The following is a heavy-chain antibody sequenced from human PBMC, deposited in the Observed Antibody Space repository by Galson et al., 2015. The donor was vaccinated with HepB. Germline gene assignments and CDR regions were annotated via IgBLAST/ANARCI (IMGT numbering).Heavy chain of an antibody. CDR2: INGRGSTS. CDR1: GFIFRHHA. Sequence: SLRLSCAGSGFIFRHHAMAWIRQAPGKGLEWVSGINGRGSTSSYSDAVKGRFSISRDNSKDTVFLQMDNRRAEDTAVYYCVKEGSGLGGYWFDPWGQGALVTVS. J-gene: IGHJ5*02. D-gene: IGHD3-10*01. V-gene: IGHV3-23*01. CDR3: VKEGSGLGGYWFDP.